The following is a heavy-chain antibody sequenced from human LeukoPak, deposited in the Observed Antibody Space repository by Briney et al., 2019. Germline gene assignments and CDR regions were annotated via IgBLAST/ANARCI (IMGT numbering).Heavy chain of an antibody. CDR1: GFTFNSYW. V-gene: IGHV3-7*01. Sequence: HPGGSLRLSCAASGFTFNSYWMSWVRQAPGKGLECVANIKQDGSEKNYVDSVKGRFTISRDNAKNSLYLQMNSLRAEDTAVYYCARGDYDFDHWGQGTLVTVSS. CDR2: IKQDGSEK. CDR3: ARGDYDFDH. D-gene: IGHD4-17*01. J-gene: IGHJ4*02.